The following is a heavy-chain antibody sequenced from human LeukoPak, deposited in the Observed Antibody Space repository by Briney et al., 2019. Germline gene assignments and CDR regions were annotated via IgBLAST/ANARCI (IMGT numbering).Heavy chain of an antibody. CDR1: GFTFSSYG. Sequence: AGGTLRLSCAASGFTFSSYGMSWVRQAPGKGLEWVSAISGSGGSTYYADSVRGRFTISRDNSKNTLYLQMNSLRAEDTAVYYCAKGAGGSGSYYNQDYWGQGTLVTVSS. D-gene: IGHD3-10*01. V-gene: IGHV3-23*01. CDR2: ISGSGGST. CDR3: AKGAGGSGSYYNQDY. J-gene: IGHJ4*02.